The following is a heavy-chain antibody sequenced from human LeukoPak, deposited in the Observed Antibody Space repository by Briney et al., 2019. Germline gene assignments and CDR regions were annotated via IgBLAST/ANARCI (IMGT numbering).Heavy chain of an antibody. J-gene: IGHJ4*02. CDR3: ARVHFSSSPYFDY. CDR1: GFTFSSYA. V-gene: IGHV3-30-3*01. D-gene: IGHD6-6*01. CDR2: ISYDGSNK. Sequence: GGSLRLSCAASGFTFSSYAMHWVRQAPGKGLEWVAVISYDGSNKYYTDSVKGRFTISRDNSKNTLYLQMNSLRAEDTAVYYCARVHFSSSPYFDYWGQGTLVTVSS.